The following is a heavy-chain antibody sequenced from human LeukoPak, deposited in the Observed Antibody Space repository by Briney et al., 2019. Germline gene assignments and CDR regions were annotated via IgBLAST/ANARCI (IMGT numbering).Heavy chain of an antibody. Sequence: KPSETLSLTCTVSGGSISSYYWSWIRQPPGKGLEWIGYIYYSGSTNYNPSLKSRVTISVDTSKNQFSLKLSSVTAADTAVYYCARGEDNYEFGYWGQGTLVTVSS. CDR1: GGSISSYY. CDR2: IYYSGST. CDR3: ARGEDNYEFGY. J-gene: IGHJ4*02. D-gene: IGHD5-24*01. V-gene: IGHV4-59*01.